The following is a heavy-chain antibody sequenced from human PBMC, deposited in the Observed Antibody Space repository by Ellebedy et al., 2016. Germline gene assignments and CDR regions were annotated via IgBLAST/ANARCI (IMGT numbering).Heavy chain of an antibody. J-gene: IGHJ3*02. D-gene: IGHD3-3*01. CDR2: ISSSSSYT. Sequence: GESLKISXAASGFTFSSYSMNWVRQAPGKGLEWVSSISSSSSYTNYADSVKGRFTISRDNAKNSLYLQMNSLRDEDTAVYYCASTIFGAFDIWGQGTMVTVSS. CDR3: ASTIFGAFDI. V-gene: IGHV3-21*01. CDR1: GFTFSSYS.